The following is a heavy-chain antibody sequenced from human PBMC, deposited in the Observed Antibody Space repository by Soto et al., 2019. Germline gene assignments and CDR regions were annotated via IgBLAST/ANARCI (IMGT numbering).Heavy chain of an antibody. CDR3: AKADGEQWLLPHLDK. V-gene: IGHV3-23*01. Sequence: HPGGSLRLSCVASGFNFKKFAMSWVRHAPGEGLEWVSGISCCGGSTSYADSVKGRFSIARDDSTNTLSLQMNNLRVEDTAQYYCAKADGEQWLLPHLDKWGQGTLVTVSS. CDR2: ISCCGGST. D-gene: IGHD6-19*01. J-gene: IGHJ4*02. CDR1: GFNFKKFA.